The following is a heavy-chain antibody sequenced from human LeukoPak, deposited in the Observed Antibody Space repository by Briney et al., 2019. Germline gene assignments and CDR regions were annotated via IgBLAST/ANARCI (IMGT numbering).Heavy chain of an antibody. CDR3: AKDKWVRYTYGSPIDY. CDR1: GFTVSSNH. J-gene: IGHJ4*02. Sequence: GGSLRLSCAASGFTVSSNHMTWVRQAPGKGLEWVSAISGSGGSTYYADSVKGRFTISRDNAKNSLYLQMNSLRAEDTALYYCAKDKWVRYTYGSPIDYWGQGTLVTVSS. D-gene: IGHD5-18*01. V-gene: IGHV3-23*01. CDR2: ISGSGGST.